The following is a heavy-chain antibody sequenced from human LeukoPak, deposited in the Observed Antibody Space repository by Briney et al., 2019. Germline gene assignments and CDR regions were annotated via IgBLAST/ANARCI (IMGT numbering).Heavy chain of an antibody. CDR3: ASCIGWLFEDAFDN. CDR1: GYTFTGYY. V-gene: IGHV1-2*02. J-gene: IGHJ3*02. D-gene: IGHD1-26*01. Sequence: ASVKVSCKASGYTFTGYYMHWVRQAPGQGLEWMGWINPNSGGTNYAQKFEGRVTMTRDTSISTAYMELSRLRSDDTAVYYCASCIGWLFEDAFDNWGQGTMVTVSS. CDR2: INPNSGGT.